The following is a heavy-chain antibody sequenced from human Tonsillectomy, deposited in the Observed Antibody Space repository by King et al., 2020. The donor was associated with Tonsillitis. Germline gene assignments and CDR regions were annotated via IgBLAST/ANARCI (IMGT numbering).Heavy chain of an antibody. V-gene: IGHV4-38-2*01. CDR3: AGWEDYFDY. Sequence: QLQESGPGLVKPSETLSLTCAVSDYSISSGYYWGWIRQPPGKGLEWIGSIYHSGSAYYNPSLKSRITISVDTSKSQFSLKLTSVTAADTAVYYCAGWEDYFDYWGQGTLVTVSS. CDR1: DYSISSGYY. CDR2: IYHSGSA. J-gene: IGHJ4*02. D-gene: IGHD1-26*01.